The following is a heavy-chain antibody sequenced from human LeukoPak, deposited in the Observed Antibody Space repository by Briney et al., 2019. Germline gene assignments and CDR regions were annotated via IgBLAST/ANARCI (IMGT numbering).Heavy chain of an antibody. CDR2: ISYDGSNK. CDR3: AKLSPKGVLRYFDWLFRGFDY. V-gene: IGHV3-30*04. J-gene: IGHJ4*02. Sequence: QPGRSLRLSCAASGFTFSSYAMHWVRQAPGKGLEWVAVISYDGSNKYYADSVKGRFTISRDNSKNTLYLQMNSLRAEDTAVYYCAKLSPKGVLRYFDWLFRGFDYWGQGTLVTVSS. D-gene: IGHD3-9*01. CDR1: GFTFSSYA.